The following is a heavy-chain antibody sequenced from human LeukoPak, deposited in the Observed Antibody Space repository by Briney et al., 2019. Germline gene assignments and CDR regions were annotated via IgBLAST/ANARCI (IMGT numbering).Heavy chain of an antibody. V-gene: IGHV3-33*01. D-gene: IGHD2/OR15-2a*01. Sequence: SGGSLRLSCAASGFTFSSYGMQWVRQAPGKGLEWVAVIWYDGSNKYYADSVKGRFTISRDNSKNTLYLQMNSLRAEDTAVYYCARDNSFDWFDPWGQGTLVTVSS. CDR1: GFTFSSYG. J-gene: IGHJ5*02. CDR2: IWYDGSNK. CDR3: ARDNSFDWFDP.